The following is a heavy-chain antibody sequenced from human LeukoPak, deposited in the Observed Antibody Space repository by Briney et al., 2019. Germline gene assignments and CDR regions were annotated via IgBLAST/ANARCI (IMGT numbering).Heavy chain of an antibody. D-gene: IGHD2-21*01. Sequence: GGSLRLSCAASGFTVSSSYMSWVRQSPGKGLEWVSVIHSGGNTYYADSVKGRFTISRDNAKNSLYLQMNSLRAEDTAVYYCARDVSVVVIAHRGNDDAFDIWGQGTMVTVSS. CDR3: ARDVSVVVIAHRGNDDAFDI. CDR1: GFTVSSSY. V-gene: IGHV3-66*01. CDR2: IHSGGNT. J-gene: IGHJ3*02.